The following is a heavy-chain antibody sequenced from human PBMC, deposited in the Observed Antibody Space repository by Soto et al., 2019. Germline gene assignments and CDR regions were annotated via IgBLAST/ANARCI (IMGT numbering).Heavy chain of an antibody. V-gene: IGHV3-15*01. CDR3: TTERLYGDWIYYYYYYMDV. J-gene: IGHJ6*03. D-gene: IGHD4-17*01. CDR1: GFTFSNAW. Sequence: GGSLRLSCAASGFTFSNAWMSWVRQAPGKGLEWVGRIKSKTDGGTTDYAAPVKGRFTISRDDSKNTLYLQMNSLKTEDTAVYYCTTERLYGDWIYYYYYYMDVWGKGTTVTVSS. CDR2: IKSKTDGGTT.